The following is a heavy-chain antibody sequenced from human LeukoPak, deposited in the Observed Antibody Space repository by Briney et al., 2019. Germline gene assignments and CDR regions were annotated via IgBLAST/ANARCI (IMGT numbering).Heavy chain of an antibody. D-gene: IGHD2-2*01. CDR1: GYTFTGYY. J-gene: IGHJ4*02. Sequence: ASVKVSCKASGYTFTGYYMLWVRQAPGQGLEWMGWINPNSGGTNYAQKFQGRVTMTRDTSISTAYMELSRLRSDDTAVYYCATCSSTSCAALYFDYWGQGTLVTVSS. CDR2: INPNSGGT. V-gene: IGHV1-2*02. CDR3: ATCSSTSCAALYFDY.